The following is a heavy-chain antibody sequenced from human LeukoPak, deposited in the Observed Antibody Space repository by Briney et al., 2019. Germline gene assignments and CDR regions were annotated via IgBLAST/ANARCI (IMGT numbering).Heavy chain of an antibody. V-gene: IGHV3-74*01. Sequence: GGSLRLSCAASGFTFSSYWMHWVRQAPGKGLVWVSRINSDGSSTNYADSVKGRFTISRDNAKNTLYLQVKSLRAEDTAVYYCARGPSGWGSLDAWGQGTLVTVSS. J-gene: IGHJ5*02. D-gene: IGHD7-27*01. CDR1: GFTFSSYW. CDR3: ARGPSGWGSLDA. CDR2: INSDGSST.